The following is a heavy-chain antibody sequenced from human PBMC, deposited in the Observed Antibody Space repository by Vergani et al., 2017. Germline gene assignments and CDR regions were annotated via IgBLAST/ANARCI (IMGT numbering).Heavy chain of an antibody. V-gene: IGHV4-34*01. CDR2: IDHTGRP. J-gene: IGHJ6*03. D-gene: IGHD4-11*01. CDR3: ARVNTETNGHLYYYYYMDV. Sequence: QVQLQQWGGGLLKPSETLSLTCVVNGWSFTSYHWTWIRQSPGEGLEWVGDIDHTGRPDYNPSRKSRLTMSVDNSRNQFSLTLNSVTATDTAIYFCARVNTETNGHLYYYYYMDVWGQGTAVTVS. CDR1: GWSFTSYH.